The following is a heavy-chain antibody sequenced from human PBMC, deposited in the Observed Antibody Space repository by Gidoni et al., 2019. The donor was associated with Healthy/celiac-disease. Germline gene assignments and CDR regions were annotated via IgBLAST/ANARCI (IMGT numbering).Heavy chain of an antibody. V-gene: IGHV3-23*01. CDR3: AKDHGYSSSWYGDFFDY. Sequence: EVQLLESGGGLVQPGGSLRLSCAASGFTFSSYAMSWVRQATGKGLEWVSAISGSGGSTYYADYVKGRFTISRDNYKNTLYLQMNSLRAEDTAVYYCAKDHGYSSSWYGDFFDYWGQGTLVTVSS. CDR1: GFTFSSYA. CDR2: ISGSGGST. J-gene: IGHJ4*02. D-gene: IGHD6-13*01.